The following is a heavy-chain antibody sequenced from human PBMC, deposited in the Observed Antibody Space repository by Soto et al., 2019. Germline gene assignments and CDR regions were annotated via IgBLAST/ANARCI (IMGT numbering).Heavy chain of an antibody. V-gene: IGHV3-9*01. CDR2: ISWNSDNI. CDR3: AKDLYSNYGDAFDI. D-gene: IGHD4-4*01. J-gene: IGHJ3*02. CDR1: GFTFDDYA. Sequence: VQLVESGGGLVQPGRSLRLSCAASGFTFDDYAMHWVRQAPGKGLEWVSGISWNSDNIVYADSVKGRFTISRDNAKNSLYLQMNSLRAEDTALYYCAKDLYSNYGDAFDIWGHGTMVTVSS.